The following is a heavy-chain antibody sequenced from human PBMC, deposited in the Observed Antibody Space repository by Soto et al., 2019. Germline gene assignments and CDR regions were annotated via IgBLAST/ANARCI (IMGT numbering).Heavy chain of an antibody. CDR3: AREDGRGYSGYDY. Sequence: SETLSLTCTVSGGSIISYYWSWILQPPGKGLEWIGYIYYSGSTNYNPSLKSRVTISVDTSKNQFSLKLNSVTAADTAVYYCAREDGRGYSGYDYWGQGTLVTV. D-gene: IGHD5-12*01. CDR1: GGSIISYY. J-gene: IGHJ4*02. V-gene: IGHV4-59*01. CDR2: IYYSGST.